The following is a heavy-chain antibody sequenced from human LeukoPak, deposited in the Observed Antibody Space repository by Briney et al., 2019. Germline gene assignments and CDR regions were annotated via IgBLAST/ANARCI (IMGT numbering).Heavy chain of an antibody. J-gene: IGHJ6*02. D-gene: IGHD4-17*01. Sequence: GSSVKVSCKASGGTFSSYAISWVRQAPGQGLEWMGRIIPILGIANYAQKFQGRVTITADKSMSTAYMELSSLRSEDTAVYYCASPTTPRYYYGMDVWGQGTTVTVSS. CDR3: ASPTTPRYYYGMDV. CDR2: IIPILGIA. CDR1: GGTFSSYA. V-gene: IGHV1-69*04.